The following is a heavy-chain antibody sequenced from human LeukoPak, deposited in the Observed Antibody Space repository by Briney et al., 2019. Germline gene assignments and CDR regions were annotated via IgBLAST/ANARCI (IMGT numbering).Heavy chain of an antibody. CDR2: IYYSGST. Sequence: SQTLSLTCTVSGGSISSGDYYWSWIRQPPGKGLEWIGYIYYSGSTNYNPSLESRVTILVDTSKNQFSLKVSSVTAADTAVYYCARGQYSGSCFDNWGQGSLVTVSS. CDR3: ARGQYSGSCFDN. CDR1: GGSISSGDYY. V-gene: IGHV4-30-4*01. D-gene: IGHD1-26*01. J-gene: IGHJ4*02.